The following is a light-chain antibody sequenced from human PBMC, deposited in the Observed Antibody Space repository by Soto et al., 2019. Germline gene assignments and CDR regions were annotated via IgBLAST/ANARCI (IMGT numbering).Light chain of an antibody. CDR1: QDISNY. V-gene: IGKV1-33*01. Sequence: DIQMTQSPSSLSASVGDRVTITCRASQDISNYLNWYQQRPGKASKLRIYDASNLERGVQSRFSGTRSGTHFTFAITSLQPEDVATYYCQQSDSLPITCGQGTRLEI. J-gene: IGKJ5*01. CDR2: DAS. CDR3: QQSDSLPIT.